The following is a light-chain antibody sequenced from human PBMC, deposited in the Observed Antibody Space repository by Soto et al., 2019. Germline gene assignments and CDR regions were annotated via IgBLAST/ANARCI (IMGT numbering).Light chain of an antibody. CDR3: QQYNSWLWT. J-gene: IGKJ1*01. CDR1: QGICDT. CDR2: DTS. Sequence: EVVMTQSPATLSVSPGECVTLSCRASQGICDTLAWYQHKPGQTPRILIYDTSTRATGIPARFSGSGSGTEFTLIISSLQSEDSAVYYCQQYNSWLWTFGQGTKVDIK. V-gene: IGKV3D-15*01.